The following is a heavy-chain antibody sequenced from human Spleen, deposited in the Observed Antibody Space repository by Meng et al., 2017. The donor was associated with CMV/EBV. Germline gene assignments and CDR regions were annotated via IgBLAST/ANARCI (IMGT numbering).Heavy chain of an antibody. CDR3: ARGYCSSTSCYTSPYYYYGMDV. CDR2: VNHTGNT. Sequence: SETLSLTCAVYGESFSGYYWSWIRQPPGKGLEWIGKVNHTGNTNYNPSLKSRVTMSVDTSKNQFSLKLSSVTAADTAVYYCARGYCSSTSCYTSPYYYYGMDVWGQGTTVTVSS. D-gene: IGHD2-2*02. J-gene: IGHJ6*02. CDR1: GESFSGYY. V-gene: IGHV4-34*01.